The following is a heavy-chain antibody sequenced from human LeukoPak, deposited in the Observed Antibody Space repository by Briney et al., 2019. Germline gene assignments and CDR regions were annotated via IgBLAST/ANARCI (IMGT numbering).Heavy chain of an antibody. CDR1: GGSFSGYY. Sequence: PSETLSLTCAVYGGSFSGYYWKWIRQPPGKGLEWIGRIYTSGSTNYNPSLKSRVTISVDTSKNQFSLKLSSVTAADTAVYYCARADSDYYDSSGYHDAFDIWGQGTMVTVSS. D-gene: IGHD3-22*01. CDR3: ARADSDYYDSSGYHDAFDI. J-gene: IGHJ3*02. CDR2: IYTSGST. V-gene: IGHV4-59*10.